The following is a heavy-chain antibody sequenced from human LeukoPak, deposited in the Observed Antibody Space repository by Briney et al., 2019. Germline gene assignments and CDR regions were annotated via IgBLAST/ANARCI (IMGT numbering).Heavy chain of an antibody. CDR3: AREPTMVRGVMKDY. CDR2: MNPNSGNT. D-gene: IGHD3-10*01. J-gene: IGHJ4*02. Sequence: ASVKVSCKASGYTFTSYDINWVRQATGQGLEWMGWMNPNSGNTGYAQKFQGRVTMTRNASISTAYMELSSLRSEDTAVYYCAREPTMVRGVMKDYWGQGTLVTVSS. V-gene: IGHV1-8*01. CDR1: GYTFTSYD.